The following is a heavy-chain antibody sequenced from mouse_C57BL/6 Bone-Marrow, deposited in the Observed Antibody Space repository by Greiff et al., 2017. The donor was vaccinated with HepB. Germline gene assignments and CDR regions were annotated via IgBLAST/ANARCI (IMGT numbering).Heavy chain of an antibody. V-gene: IGHV5-6*01. D-gene: IGHD1-1*01. Sequence: EVHLVESGGDLVKPGGSLKLSCAASGFTFSSYGMSWVRQTPDKRLEWVATISSGGSYTYYPDSVKGRFTISRDNAKNTLYLQMSSLKSEDTAMYYCATFTTVVATDYWGQGTTLTVSS. CDR2: ISSGGSYT. CDR3: ATFTTVVATDY. CDR1: GFTFSSYG. J-gene: IGHJ2*01.